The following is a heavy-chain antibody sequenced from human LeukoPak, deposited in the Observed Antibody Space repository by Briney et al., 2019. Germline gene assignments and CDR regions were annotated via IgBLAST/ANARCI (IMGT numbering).Heavy chain of an antibody. D-gene: IGHD1-1*01. CDR2: ISSSSSTI. CDR1: GFTFSSYS. J-gene: IGHJ4*02. Sequence: GGSLRLSCAASGFTFSSYSMNWVRQAPGKGLEWVSYISSSSSTIYYADSVKGRFTISRDNAKNSLSLQMNSLRAEDTAVYYCARAYNWNDPSFDYWGQGTLVTVSS. V-gene: IGHV3-48*01. CDR3: ARAYNWNDPSFDY.